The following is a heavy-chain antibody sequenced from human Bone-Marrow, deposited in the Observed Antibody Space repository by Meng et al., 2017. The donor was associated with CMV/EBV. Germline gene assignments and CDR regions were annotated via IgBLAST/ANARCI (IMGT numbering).Heavy chain of an antibody. Sequence: SETLSLTCTVSGYSISSGYYWGWIRQPPGKGLEWIGSIYHSGSTYYNPSLKSRVTISVDTSKNQFSLKLSSVTAADTGVYYCAGSITMIVVVHDYWGQGTLVTVSS. CDR3: AGSITMIVVVHDY. CDR1: GYSISSGYY. D-gene: IGHD3-22*01. CDR2: IYHSGST. J-gene: IGHJ4*02. V-gene: IGHV4-38-2*02.